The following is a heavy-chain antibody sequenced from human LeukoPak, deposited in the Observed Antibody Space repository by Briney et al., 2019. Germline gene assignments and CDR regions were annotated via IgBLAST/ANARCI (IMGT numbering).Heavy chain of an antibody. J-gene: IGHJ4*02. V-gene: IGHV3-30*02. CDR2: IRYDGSNK. CDR1: GFTFSSYG. CDR3: ARRGELSLYLDY. D-gene: IGHD3-16*02. Sequence: GGSLRLSCAASGFTFSSYGMHWVRQAPGRGLEWVAFIRYDGSNKYYADSVKGRFTISRDNSKNTLYLQMNSLRAEDTAVYYCARRGELSLYLDYWGQGTLVTVSS.